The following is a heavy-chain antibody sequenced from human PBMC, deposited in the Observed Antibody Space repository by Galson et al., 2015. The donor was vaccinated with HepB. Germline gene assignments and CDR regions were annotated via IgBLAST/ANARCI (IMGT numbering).Heavy chain of an antibody. CDR1: GFTFSGYS. V-gene: IGHV3-48*02. CDR2: IDSSGSTI. J-gene: IGHJ4*02. Sequence: SLRLSCAASGFTFSGYSMNWVRQAPGKGLEWISYIDSSGSTISYPDSVKGRFTVSRDNAKNLLYLQMNSLRDEDTAVYYCARPKWIEAAECSHWGQGTLVTVSS. CDR3: ARPKWIEAAECSH. D-gene: IGHD6-13*01.